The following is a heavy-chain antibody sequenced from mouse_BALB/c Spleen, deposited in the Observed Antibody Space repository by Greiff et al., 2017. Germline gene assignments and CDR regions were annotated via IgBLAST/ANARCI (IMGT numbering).Heavy chain of an antibody. J-gene: IGHJ4*01. CDR1: GFTFSSYG. CDR3: ARQNEVVATGAMDY. D-gene: IGHD1-1*01. CDR2: ISSGGSYT. V-gene: IGHV5-6*01. Sequence: EVQGVESGGDLVKPGGSLKLSCAASGFTFSSYGMSWVRQTPDKRLEWVATISSGGSYTYYPDSVKGRFTISRDNAKNTLYLQRSSLKSEDTAMYYCARQNEVVATGAMDYWGQGTSVTVSS.